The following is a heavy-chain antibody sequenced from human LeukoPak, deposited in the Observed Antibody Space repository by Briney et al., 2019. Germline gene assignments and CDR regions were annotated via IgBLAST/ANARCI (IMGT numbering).Heavy chain of an antibody. Sequence: GGALRLCCAASGFSFSSDWMHRVRQTPGEALVWVSRIKYDGTITAYADSVKGRFTISRDNAKNTLYLQMNSLRAEDAAVYYCAIEYHMGTWGQGTLVTVSS. CDR2: IKYDGTIT. D-gene: IGHD2-2*01. CDR1: GFSFSSDW. J-gene: IGHJ5*02. CDR3: AIEYHMGT. V-gene: IGHV3-74*01.